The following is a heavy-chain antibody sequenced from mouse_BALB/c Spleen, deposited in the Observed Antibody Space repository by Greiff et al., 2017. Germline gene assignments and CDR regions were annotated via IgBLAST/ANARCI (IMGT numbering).Heavy chain of an antibody. Sequence: DVMLVESGGGLVKPGGSLKLSCAASGFTFSDYYMYWVRQTPEKRLEWVATISDGGSYTYYPDSVKGRFTISRDNAKNNLYLQMSSLKSEDTAMYYCARDSYAMDYWGQGTSVTVSS. CDR3: ARDSYAMDY. CDR1: GFTFSDYY. J-gene: IGHJ4*01. CDR2: ISDGGSYT. V-gene: IGHV5-4*02.